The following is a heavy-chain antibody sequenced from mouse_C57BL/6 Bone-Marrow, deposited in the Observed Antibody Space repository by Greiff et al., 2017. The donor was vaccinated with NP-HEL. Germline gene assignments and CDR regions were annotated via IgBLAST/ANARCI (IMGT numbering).Heavy chain of an antibody. CDR3: TPYYDYDSAWFAY. D-gene: IGHD2-4*01. CDR1: GFNIKDDY. V-gene: IGHV14-4*01. CDR2: IDPENGDT. Sequence: VQLQQSGAELVRPGASVKLSCTASGFNIKDDYMHWVKQRPEQGLEWIGWIDPENGDTEYASKFQGKATITADTSSNTAYLQLSSLTSEDTAVYYCTPYYDYDSAWFAYRGQGTLVTVSA. J-gene: IGHJ3*01.